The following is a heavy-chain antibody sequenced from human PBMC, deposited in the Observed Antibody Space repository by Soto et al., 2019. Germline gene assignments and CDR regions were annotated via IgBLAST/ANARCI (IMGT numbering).Heavy chain of an antibody. Sequence: QVLLVESGGGVVQPGRSLRLSCAASGFTFNDYDMHWVRQAPGKGLEWVAVISYDGSDKYYTDSVKGRFTISRDSSKNTLHLQMNSLRAEDTAVYYCARVSGSGIYAWFDYWGQGTLVTVSS. CDR3: ARVSGSGIYAWFDY. D-gene: IGHD2-2*01. CDR2: ISYDGSDK. CDR1: GFTFNDYD. V-gene: IGHV3-30-3*01. J-gene: IGHJ4*02.